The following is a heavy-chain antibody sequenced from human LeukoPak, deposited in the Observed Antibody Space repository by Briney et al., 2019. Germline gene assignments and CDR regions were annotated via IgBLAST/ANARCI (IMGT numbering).Heavy chain of an antibody. D-gene: IGHD6-19*01. CDR3: ARDEGPHDSSGWE. V-gene: IGHV3-30-3*01. J-gene: IGHJ4*02. Sequence: PGGSLRLSCAASGFTFSSYAMHWVRQAPGKGLEWVAVISYDGSNKYYADSVKGRFTISRDNSKNTLYLQMNSLRAEDTAVYYCARDEGPHDSSGWEWGQGTLVTVSS. CDR2: ISYDGSNK. CDR1: GFTFSSYA.